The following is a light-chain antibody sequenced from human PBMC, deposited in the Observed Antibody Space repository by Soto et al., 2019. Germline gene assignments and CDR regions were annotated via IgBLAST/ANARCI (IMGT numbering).Light chain of an antibody. V-gene: IGKV3-20*01. CDR2: GAS. CDR1: QSLSSTY. Sequence: EIVLAQSPGTLSLSPGERATLSCRASQSLSSTYLAWYQQKPGQAPRLLIYGASSRATGIPDRFSGSGSGTDFTLTISRLEPEDFAVYYCQHYGSSRTFGQGTKVEIK. CDR3: QHYGSSRT. J-gene: IGKJ1*01.